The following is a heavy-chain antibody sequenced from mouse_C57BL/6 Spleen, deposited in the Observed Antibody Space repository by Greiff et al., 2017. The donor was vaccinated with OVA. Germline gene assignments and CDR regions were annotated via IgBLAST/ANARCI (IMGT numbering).Heavy chain of an antibody. V-gene: IGHV3-6*01. Sequence: EVKLVESGPGLVKPSQSLSLTCSVTGYSITSGYYWNWIRQFPGNKLEWMGYISYDGSNNYNPSLKNRISITRDTSKNQFFLKLNSVTTEDTATYYCASLYYYGSDWYFDVWGTGTTVTVAS. CDR3: ASLYYYGSDWYFDV. D-gene: IGHD1-1*01. CDR1: GYSITSGYY. CDR2: ISYDGSN. J-gene: IGHJ1*03.